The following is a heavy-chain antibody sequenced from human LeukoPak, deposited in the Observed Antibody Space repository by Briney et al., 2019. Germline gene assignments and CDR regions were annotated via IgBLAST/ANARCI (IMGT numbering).Heavy chain of an antibody. CDR3: ATIGTGDYRDDS. V-gene: IGHV3-66*01. D-gene: IGHD3/OR15-3a*01. CDR2: IYAGDTI. CDR1: GFTFDDYG. J-gene: IGHJ5*01. Sequence: GGSLRLSCAASGFTFDDYGMSWVRQAPGKGLEWVSVIYAGDTIKYADSVKGRFTISRDNSKNTVYLQMNSLRAEDTALYYCATIGTGDYRDDSWGQGTLVTVSS.